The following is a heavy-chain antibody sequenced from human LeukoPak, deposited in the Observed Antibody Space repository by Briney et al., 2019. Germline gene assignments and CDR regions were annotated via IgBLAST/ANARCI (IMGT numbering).Heavy chain of an antibody. V-gene: IGHV3-23*01. J-gene: IGHJ4*02. CDR1: GFAFSSYA. CDR3: AKQARNARGVYYFDY. Sequence: GGSLRLSCAASGFAFSSYAMSWVRQAPGKGLEWVSAISGSGGGTYYTDSVKGRFTISRDNSKNTLYLQMNSLRAEDTAVFYCAKQARNARGVYYFDYWGQGTLVTVSS. CDR2: ISGSGGGT. D-gene: IGHD1-26*01.